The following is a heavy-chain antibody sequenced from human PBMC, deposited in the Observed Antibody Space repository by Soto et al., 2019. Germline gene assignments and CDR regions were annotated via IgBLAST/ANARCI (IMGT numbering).Heavy chain of an antibody. D-gene: IGHD6-13*01. CDR3: GKGRRAPAVVSNRVDP. CDR2: INWNSGSI. J-gene: IGHJ5*02. Sequence: EVQLVESGGGLVQPGRSLRLSCAAFGFTFEDYAMHWIRQTPGKGLEWVAGINWNSGSIGYADSVKGRFTISRDNANNPLELPMDSLRTEDKAFYFWGKGRRAPAVVSNRVDPLGQGTPGTVSS. CDR1: GFTFEDYA. V-gene: IGHV3-9*01.